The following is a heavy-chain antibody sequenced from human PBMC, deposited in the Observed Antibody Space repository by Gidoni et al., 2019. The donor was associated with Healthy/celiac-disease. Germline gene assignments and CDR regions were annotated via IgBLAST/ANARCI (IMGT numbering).Heavy chain of an antibody. Sequence: EVQLVESGGGFVQPGGSLRLSCAASGFTFSSYWMHWVRQAPGKGLVGVSRINSDGSSTSYADSVKGRFTISRDNAKNTLYLQMNSLRAEDTAVYYCARDGEWEPYDYWGQGTLVTVSS. CDR2: INSDGSST. V-gene: IGHV3-74*01. D-gene: IGHD1-26*01. CDR1: GFTFSSYW. J-gene: IGHJ4*02. CDR3: ARDGEWEPYDY.